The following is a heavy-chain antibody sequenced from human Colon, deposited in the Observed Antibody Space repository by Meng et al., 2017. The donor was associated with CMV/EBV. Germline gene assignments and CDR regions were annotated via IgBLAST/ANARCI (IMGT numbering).Heavy chain of an antibody. CDR3: ARALIAVSGTFYFDY. CDR2: ISTHNGDT. CDR1: GYSFTSYA. J-gene: IGHJ4*02. D-gene: IGHD6-19*01. Sequence: QVQLVQSGAEVKRPGASVEVSCNSSGYSFTSYAINWVRQAPGQGLEWMGWISTHNGDTNYAQKFQGRVTMATDTSTSTAYMELRSLRSDDTGVYYCARALIAVSGTFYFDYWGQGTLVTVSS. V-gene: IGHV1-18*01.